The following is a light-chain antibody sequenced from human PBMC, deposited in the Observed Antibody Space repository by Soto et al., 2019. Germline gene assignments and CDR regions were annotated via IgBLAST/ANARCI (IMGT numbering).Light chain of an antibody. V-gene: IGKV3-11*01. CDR3: QQRSNWPTT. Sequence: IVLTQSPANLSLSPGERATLSCRASQSVSSYLAWYQQKPGQAPRLLIYDASNRATGIPARFSGSGSGTDFTLTISSLEPEDFAVYYCQQRSNWPTTFGQGTRLEIK. CDR1: QSVSSY. CDR2: DAS. J-gene: IGKJ5*01.